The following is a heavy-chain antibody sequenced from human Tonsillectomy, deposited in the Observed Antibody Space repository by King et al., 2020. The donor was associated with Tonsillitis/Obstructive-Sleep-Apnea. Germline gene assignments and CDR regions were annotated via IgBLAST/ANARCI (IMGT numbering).Heavy chain of an antibody. Sequence: VQLQESGPGLVKPSETLSLTCSVSGGSISSYYWSWIRQPPGKGLEWIGYIYHSGSTNYNPSLKSPVTISVDTSKNHFSLKLSSVTAADTAVYYCGRDMVLGGGGEAFDVWGQGTMVTVSS. CDR1: GGSISSYY. CDR3: GRDMVLGGGGEAFDV. V-gene: IGHV4-59*01. CDR2: IYHSGST. J-gene: IGHJ3*01. D-gene: IGHD2-8*01.